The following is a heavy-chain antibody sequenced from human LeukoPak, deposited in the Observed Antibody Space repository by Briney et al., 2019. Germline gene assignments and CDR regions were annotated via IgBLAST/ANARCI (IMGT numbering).Heavy chain of an antibody. D-gene: IGHD4-17*01. CDR2: IVPTFGTP. V-gene: IGHV1-69*05. CDR1: ERTFSSYG. Sequence: SVNVSCTTSERTFSSYGVNWVRQAPGQGLEWMGGIVPTFGTPNYAQNFQGRVTITTDESTNTAYMELSSLRSEHTAVYYCARGVLGDYADPSFSYWFSYMDVRGKGTTVTVSS. CDR3: ARGVLGDYADPSFSYWFSYMDV. J-gene: IGHJ6*03.